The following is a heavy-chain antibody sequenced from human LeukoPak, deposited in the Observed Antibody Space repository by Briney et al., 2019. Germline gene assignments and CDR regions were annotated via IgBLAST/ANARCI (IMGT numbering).Heavy chain of an antibody. CDR2: ISTSSRYI. V-gene: IGHV3-21*01. J-gene: IGHJ5*02. Sequence: GGSLRLSCAASGFTLSNYDMNWVRQAPGKGLEWVSSISTSSRYIYYKDSVRGRFTISRDDAKNSLYLEMNSLRAEDTAVYYCAGADCSSSTCYLRRSWFDPWGQGTLVTVSS. CDR1: GFTLSNYD. CDR3: AGADCSSSTCYLRRSWFDP. D-gene: IGHD2-2*01.